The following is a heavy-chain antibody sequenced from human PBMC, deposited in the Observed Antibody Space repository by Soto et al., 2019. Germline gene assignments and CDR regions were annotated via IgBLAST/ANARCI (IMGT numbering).Heavy chain of an antibody. Sequence: QVQLQQWGAGVLKPSETLSLTCAVTGGSFTAYQWSWIRQAPGKGLEWIGKINHSGSAIYNPSLKSRVTISVHTSQNQFSLKLRSLTGADTAVYCCAREGLWLDYWYFDLWGRGTLVTVSS. CDR3: AREGLWLDYWYFDL. J-gene: IGHJ2*01. CDR1: GGSFTAYQ. CDR2: INHSGSA. D-gene: IGHD6-19*01. V-gene: IGHV4-34*02.